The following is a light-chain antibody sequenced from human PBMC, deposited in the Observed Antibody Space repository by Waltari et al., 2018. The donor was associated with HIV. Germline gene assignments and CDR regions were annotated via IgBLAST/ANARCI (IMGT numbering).Light chain of an antibody. V-gene: IGLV2-23*03. CDR2: EGS. J-gene: IGLJ1*01. CDR3: CSYAGSNTFV. Sequence: QSALTQPASVSGSPGKSITISCTGTNSDVGSYKLASWYQHHPVKAPKLMIYEGSKRPSGVSNRFSGSKSGNTASLTISGLQAEDEADYYCCSYAGSNTFVFGTGTKVTVL. CDR1: NSDVGSYKL.